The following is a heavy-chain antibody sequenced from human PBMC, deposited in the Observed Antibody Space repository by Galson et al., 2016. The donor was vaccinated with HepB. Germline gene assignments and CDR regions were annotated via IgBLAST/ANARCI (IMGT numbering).Heavy chain of an antibody. CDR1: GFTFDDYA. Sequence: SLRLSCAASGFTFDDYAMHWVRQAPGKGLEWVSGCGWNSGAIDYADSVKGRFSISRDNAKNSLYLQMNTLRPEDTALYYCARGRRNRGTYPGWGGQTDCWGQGALVTVSS. V-gene: IGHV3-9*01. CDR2: CGWNSGAI. D-gene: IGHD3-16*02. CDR3: ARGRRNRGTYPGWGGQTDC. J-gene: IGHJ4*02.